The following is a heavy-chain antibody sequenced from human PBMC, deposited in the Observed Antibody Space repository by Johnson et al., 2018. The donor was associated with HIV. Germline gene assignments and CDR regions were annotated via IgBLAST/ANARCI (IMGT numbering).Heavy chain of an antibody. Sequence: VQLVESGGGLVQPGGSLRLSCAASGFTFTNAWMSWVRQAPGKGLEWVGRIKSKADGGTTDYAAPVKGRFTISRDNSKNTVYLETNSLRPEDTAVYYCAKWKYCSGDNCYSEFGVFDDAFDIWGQGTMVTVSS. CDR3: AKWKYCSGDNCYSEFGVFDDAFDI. J-gene: IGHJ3*02. CDR2: IKSKADGGTT. V-gene: IGHV3-15*01. CDR1: GFTFTNAW. D-gene: IGHD2-15*01.